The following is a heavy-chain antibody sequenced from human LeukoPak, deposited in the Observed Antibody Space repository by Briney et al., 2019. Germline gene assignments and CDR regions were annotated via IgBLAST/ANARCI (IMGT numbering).Heavy chain of an antibody. CDR1: GFTFSSYG. CDR3: ARRPYGSGSYYDY. CDR2: IRYDGSNK. J-gene: IGHJ4*02. D-gene: IGHD3-10*01. Sequence: PGGSLRLSCAASGFTFSSYGMHWVRQAPGKGLEWVAFIRYDGSNKYYADSVKGRFAISRDNSKNTLYLQMNSLRAEDTAVYCCARRPYGSGSYYDYWGQGTLVTVSS. V-gene: IGHV3-30*02.